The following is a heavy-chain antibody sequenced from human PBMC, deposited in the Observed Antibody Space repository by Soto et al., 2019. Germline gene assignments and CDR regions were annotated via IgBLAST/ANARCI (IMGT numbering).Heavy chain of an antibody. CDR2: ITWNSRVL. CDR1: GLNFDDFA. CDR3: GKGRYDFWSPYYFDS. Sequence: EVQLVESGGRLVQPGRSLRLSCVGTGLNFDDFAMHWVRQAPGKGLEWVSGITWNSRVLAYADSVKGRFTISRDNARKSLYLQMDSLRDEDTALYYCGKGRYDFWSPYYFDSWGQGTLVTVSS. J-gene: IGHJ4*02. D-gene: IGHD3-3*01. V-gene: IGHV3-9*01.